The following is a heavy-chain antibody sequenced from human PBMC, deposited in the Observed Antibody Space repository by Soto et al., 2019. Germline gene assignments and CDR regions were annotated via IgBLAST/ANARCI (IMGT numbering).Heavy chain of an antibody. CDR2: IYYSGST. J-gene: IGHJ6*02. CDR3: AREGGATVTTPSDYYYGMDV. V-gene: IGHV4-30-4*01. D-gene: IGHD4-17*01. CDR1: GGSISSGDYY. Sequence: PSETLSLTGTVSGGSISSGDYYWSWIRQPPGKGLEWIGYIYYSGSTYYNPSLKSRVTISVDTSKNQFSLKLSSVTAADTAVYYCAREGGATVTTPSDYYYGMDVWGQGTTVTVSS.